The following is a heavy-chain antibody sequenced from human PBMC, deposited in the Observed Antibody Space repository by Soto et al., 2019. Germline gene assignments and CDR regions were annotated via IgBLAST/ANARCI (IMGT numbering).Heavy chain of an antibody. Sequence: SVKVSCKASGGTFSSYAISWVRQAPGQGLEWMGGIIPIFGTANYAQKFQGRVTITADESTSTAYMELSSLRSEDTAVYYCARDKDRDGYNFHYWGQGTLVTVSS. J-gene: IGHJ4*02. D-gene: IGHD5-12*01. V-gene: IGHV1-69*13. CDR2: IIPIFGTA. CDR1: GGTFSSYA. CDR3: ARDKDRDGYNFHY.